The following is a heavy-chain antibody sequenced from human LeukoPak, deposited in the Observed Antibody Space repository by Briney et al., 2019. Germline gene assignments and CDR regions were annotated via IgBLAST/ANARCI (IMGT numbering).Heavy chain of an antibody. Sequence: PGGSLRLSCAASGLTVTDNYFSWVRQAPGKGLEWVSVIFPDGRTYHADSVKGRFTISRDRPKNTLLLQMNSLRADDTALYHCARTNTVYGDLDYWAKGIRLTVSS. CDR1: GLTVTDNY. CDR2: IFPDGRT. D-gene: IGHD2/OR15-2a*01. V-gene: IGHV3-53*01. J-gene: IGHJ4*02. CDR3: ARTNTVYGDLDY.